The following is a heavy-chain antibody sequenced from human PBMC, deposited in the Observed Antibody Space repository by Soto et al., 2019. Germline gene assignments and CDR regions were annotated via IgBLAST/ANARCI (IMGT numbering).Heavy chain of an antibody. Sequence: ASVKVSCKASGYTFTSYGISWVRQAPGQGLEWMGWISAYNGNTSYAQKPQGRVTMTTDTSTSTAYMELRSLRSDDTAVYYCAREEGEYCSSTSCFPPDYWGQGTLVTVSS. J-gene: IGHJ4*02. CDR2: ISAYNGNT. CDR3: AREEGEYCSSTSCFPPDY. V-gene: IGHV1-18*01. CDR1: GYTFTSYG. D-gene: IGHD2-2*01.